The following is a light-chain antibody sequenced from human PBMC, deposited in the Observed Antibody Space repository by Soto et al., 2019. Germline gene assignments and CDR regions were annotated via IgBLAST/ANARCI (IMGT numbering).Light chain of an antibody. CDR3: QQYGSSPYT. CDR1: QSVSSSY. V-gene: IGKV3-20*01. J-gene: IGKJ2*01. Sequence: ENVLTQSPGTLSLSPGERATLSCRASQSVSSSYLAWYQQKPGQAPRLLIYGASSRATGIPDRFSGSGSGTDFTLTVSRLEPEDFAMYYCQQYGSSPYTFGRGTKLEIK. CDR2: GAS.